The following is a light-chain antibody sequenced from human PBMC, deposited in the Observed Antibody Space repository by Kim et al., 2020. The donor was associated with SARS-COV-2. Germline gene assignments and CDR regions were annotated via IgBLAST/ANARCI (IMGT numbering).Light chain of an antibody. CDR2: SAS. V-gene: IGKV3-15*01. CDR3: HQYNFWPYS. Sequence: VVLTQSPATLSVSPGERATLSCRASQTISSNLAWFQQKPGQAPRLLIYSASSRATGVPTRFSGSGFGTEFSLTISGLQSEDFATYHCHQYNFWPYSFGQGTKLEI. CDR1: QTISSN. J-gene: IGKJ2*01.